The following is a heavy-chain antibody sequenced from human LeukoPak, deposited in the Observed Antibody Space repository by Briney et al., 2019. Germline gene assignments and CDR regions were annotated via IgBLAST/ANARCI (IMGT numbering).Heavy chain of an antibody. V-gene: IGHV4-4*02. CDR1: GGSISSSNW. Sequence: PSETLSLTCAVSGGSISSSNWWSWVRQPPGKGLEWIGYIYYSGSTYYNPSLKSRVTISVDTSKNQFSLKLSSVTAADTAVYYCARDPYYYYGMDVWGQGTTVTVSS. CDR3: ARDPYYYYGMDV. CDR2: IYYSGST. J-gene: IGHJ6*02.